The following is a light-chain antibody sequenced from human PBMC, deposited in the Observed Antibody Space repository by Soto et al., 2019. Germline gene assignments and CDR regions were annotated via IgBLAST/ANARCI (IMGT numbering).Light chain of an antibody. J-gene: IGKJ4*01. CDR3: QQANSFPLT. V-gene: IGKV1D-12*01. CDR2: AAS. Sequence: DIQMTQSPPSVSASVGDRVSITCRASQGFSSWLAWYQQKPGKAPKLLIYAASNLQSGVPSRFSGSGSGTDFTLTISSLQPEDCATYYCQQANSFPLTFGGGTKVDIK. CDR1: QGFSSW.